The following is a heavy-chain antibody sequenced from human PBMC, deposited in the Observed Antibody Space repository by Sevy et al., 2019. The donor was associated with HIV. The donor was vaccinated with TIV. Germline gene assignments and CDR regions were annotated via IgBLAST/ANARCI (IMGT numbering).Heavy chain of an antibody. V-gene: IGHV3-30*02. J-gene: IGHJ6*02. CDR1: GFTFSTYG. CDR3: AKVLHIVVVPAAIDYYYDMDV. CDR2: MRFDGTIK. Sequence: GGSLRLSCAASGFTFSTYGMHWVRQAPGRGLEWVAFMRFDGTIKYHTDSVKGRFTISRDNYKNMLYLQMNSLKTEDTAVYFCAKVLHIVVVPAAIDYYYDMDVWGQGTTVTVSS. D-gene: IGHD2-2*01.